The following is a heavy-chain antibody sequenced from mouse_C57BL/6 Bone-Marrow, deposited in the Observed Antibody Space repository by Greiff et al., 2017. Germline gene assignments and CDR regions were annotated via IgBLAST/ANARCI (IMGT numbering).Heavy chain of an antibody. CDR2: IDPENGDT. V-gene: IGHV14-4*01. D-gene: IGHD2-3*01. J-gene: IGHJ2*01. CDR3: TTYDNYFDY. Sequence: EVHLVESGAELVRPGASVKLSCTASGFNIKDDYMHWVKQRPEQGLEWIGWIDPENGDTEYASKFQGKATITADTSSNTAYLQLSSLTSEDTAVYYCTTYDNYFDYWGQGTTLTVSS. CDR1: GFNIKDDY.